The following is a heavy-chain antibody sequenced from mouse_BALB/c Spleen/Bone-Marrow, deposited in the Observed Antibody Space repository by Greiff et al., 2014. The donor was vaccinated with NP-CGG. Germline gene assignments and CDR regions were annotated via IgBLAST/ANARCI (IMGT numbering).Heavy chain of an antibody. D-gene: IGHD1-1*01. CDR3: ARDYYGRGWYFDV. J-gene: IGHJ1*01. CDR1: GYTFTDYW. CDR2: IDTSDSYT. V-gene: IGHV1-69*01. Sequence: QVQLKESGAGLVMPGASVKMSCKASGYTFTDYWMHWVKQRPGQGLEWIGAIDTSDSYTSYNQKFKGKATLTVDESSSTAYMQLSSLTSEDSAVYYCARDYYGRGWYFDVWGAGTTVTVSS.